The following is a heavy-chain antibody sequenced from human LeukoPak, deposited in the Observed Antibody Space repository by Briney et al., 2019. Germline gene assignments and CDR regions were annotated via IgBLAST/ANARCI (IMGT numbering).Heavy chain of an antibody. V-gene: IGHV3-21*01. D-gene: IGHD3-10*01. CDR1: GLTFSSYS. Sequence: GGSLRLSCAASGLTFSSYSMNWVRQAPGKGLGWVSSISSSSSYIYYADSVKGRFTISRDNAKNSLYLQMNSLRAEDTAVYYCARDLARGGSGTSGYWGQGTLVTVSS. CDR2: ISSSSSYI. J-gene: IGHJ4*02. CDR3: ARDLARGGSGTSGY.